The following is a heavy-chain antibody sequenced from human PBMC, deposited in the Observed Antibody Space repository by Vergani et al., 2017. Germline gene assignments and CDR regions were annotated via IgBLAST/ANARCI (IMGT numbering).Heavy chain of an antibody. CDR2: IIPILGIA. D-gene: IGHD2-8*01. J-gene: IGHJ4*02. CDR1: GGTFSSYT. V-gene: IGHV1-69*08. CDR3: ARDLGTYCTNGVCSTRILDY. Sequence: QVQLVQSGAEVKKPGSSVKVSCKASGGTFSSYTISWVRQAPGQGLEWMGRIIPILGIANYAQKFQGRVTITADKSTSTAYMELSSLRSEDTAVYYCARDLGTYCTNGVCSTRILDYWGQGTLVTVSS.